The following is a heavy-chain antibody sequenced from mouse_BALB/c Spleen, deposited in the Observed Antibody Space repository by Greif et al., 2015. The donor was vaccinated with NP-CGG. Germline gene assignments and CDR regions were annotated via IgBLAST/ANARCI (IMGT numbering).Heavy chain of an antibody. D-gene: IGHD3-2*01. Sequence: QVQLQQSGPGLVVPSQSLSITCTVSGFSLTSYGVHWVRQPPGKGLEWLGVIWAGGSTNYNSALMSRLSISKDNSKSQVFLKMNSLQTDDTAMYYCASLDSSGPFAYWGQGTLVTVSA. V-gene: IGHV2-9*02. CDR2: IWAGGST. CDR1: GFSLTSYG. CDR3: ASLDSSGPFAY. J-gene: IGHJ3*01.